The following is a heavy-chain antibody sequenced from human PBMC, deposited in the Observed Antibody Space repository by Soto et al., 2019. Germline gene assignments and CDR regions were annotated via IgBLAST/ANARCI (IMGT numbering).Heavy chain of an antibody. Sequence: QVQLVQSGAEVKKPGASVKVSCKASGYTLSTYGIIWVRQAPGQGLEWMGWISTYTGNTNYAQMFQGRVTMTTDTSTSTAYMELRSLRSDDTAVYYCARVTGSGWYFDYWGQGPLVTVSS. CDR1: GYTLSTYG. V-gene: IGHV1-18*01. J-gene: IGHJ4*02. D-gene: IGHD6-19*01. CDR3: ARVTGSGWYFDY. CDR2: ISTYTGNT.